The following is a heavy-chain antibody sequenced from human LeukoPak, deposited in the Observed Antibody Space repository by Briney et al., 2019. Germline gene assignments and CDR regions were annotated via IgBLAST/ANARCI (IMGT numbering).Heavy chain of an antibody. D-gene: IGHD4-17*01. J-gene: IGHJ6*02. CDR2: INPILGIT. CDR1: GGTFSSYV. CDR3: ARSIDYGDYEYYYGMDV. V-gene: IGHV1-69*04. Sequence: SVKVSCKASGGTFSSYVVSWVRQAPGQGREWMGRINPILGITKYAQKFQGRVTPTADKSTSTAYMELTSLRCEDTTVYYCARSIDYGDYEYYYGMDVWGQGTTVTVSS.